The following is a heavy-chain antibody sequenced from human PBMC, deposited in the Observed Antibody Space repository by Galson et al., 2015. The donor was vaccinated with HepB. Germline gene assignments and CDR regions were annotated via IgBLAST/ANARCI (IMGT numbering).Heavy chain of an antibody. Sequence: SLRLSCAASGFIFSDYDMHWVRQNTRQALEWLSGISTAGDTYYPGSEKGRFTISRENAKNSLYLQMNSLTDADTAVYYCARALSGLDVWGQGTMVTVSS. CDR3: ARALSGLDV. CDR1: GFIFSDYD. J-gene: IGHJ6*02. V-gene: IGHV3-13*01. CDR2: ISTAGDT.